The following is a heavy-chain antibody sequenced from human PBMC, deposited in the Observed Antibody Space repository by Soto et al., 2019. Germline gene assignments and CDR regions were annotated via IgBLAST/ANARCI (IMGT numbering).Heavy chain of an antibody. CDR2: IYHSGST. J-gene: IGHJ4*02. CDR1: GGSISSGGYS. V-gene: IGHV4-30-2*01. CDR3: ARSLGDGYNLGY. Sequence: QLQLQESGSGLVKPSQTLSLTCAVSGGSISSGGYSWSWIRQPPGKGLEWIGYIYHSGSTYYNPSLKSRXXIXVXXSKNQFSLKLSSVTAADTAVYYCARSLGDGYNLGYWGQGTLVTVSS. D-gene: IGHD5-12*01.